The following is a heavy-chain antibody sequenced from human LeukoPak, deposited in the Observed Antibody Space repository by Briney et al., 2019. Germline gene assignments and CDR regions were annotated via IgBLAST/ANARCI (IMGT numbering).Heavy chain of an antibody. D-gene: IGHD5-18*01. J-gene: IGHJ6*03. CDR2: IIPIFGTA. Sequence: SVKISCKASGGTFSSYAISWVRQAPVQGLEWMGGIIPIFGTANYAQKFQGRVTITADESTSTAYMELSSLRSEDTAVYYCARESGYSYGSYYMDVWGKGTTVTVSS. CDR1: GGTFSSYA. CDR3: ARESGYSYGSYYMDV. V-gene: IGHV1-69*13.